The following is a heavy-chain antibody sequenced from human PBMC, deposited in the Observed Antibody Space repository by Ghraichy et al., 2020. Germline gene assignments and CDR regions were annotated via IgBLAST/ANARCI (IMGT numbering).Heavy chain of an antibody. CDR2: ISITSGTV. V-gene: IGHV3-48*02. J-gene: IGHJ4*02. CDR3: ARARYSSSWYSDY. Sequence: GGSLRLTCAASGFTFSDYSMTWVRQAPGKGLEWISFISITSGTVYYADSVKGRFTISRDNAKNSLYLHINSLRDGDTAVYYCARARYSSSWYSDYWGQGTLVTVSS. D-gene: IGHD6-13*01. CDR1: GFTFSDYS.